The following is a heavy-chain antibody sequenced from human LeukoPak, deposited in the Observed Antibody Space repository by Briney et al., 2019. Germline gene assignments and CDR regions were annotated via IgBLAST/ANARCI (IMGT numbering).Heavy chain of an antibody. Sequence: ASVKVSCKASGHTFTSHGISWVRQAPGQGLEWMGWISAYNGNTNYAQKLQGRVTMTTDTSTSTAYMELRSLRSDDTAVYYCARDWRGYSGYNYWGQGTLVTVSS. V-gene: IGHV1-18*01. J-gene: IGHJ4*02. D-gene: IGHD5-12*01. CDR3: ARDWRGYSGYNY. CDR1: GHTFTSHG. CDR2: ISAYNGNT.